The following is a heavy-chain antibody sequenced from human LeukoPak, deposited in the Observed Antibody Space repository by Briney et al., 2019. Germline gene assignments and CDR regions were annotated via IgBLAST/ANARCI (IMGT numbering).Heavy chain of an antibody. Sequence: PSETLSLTCTVSGGSISSYYWSWIRQPPGKGLEWIGYIYYSGSTNYNPSLKSRVTISVDTSKNQFSLKLSSVTAADTAVYYCARGRGSSGYSGKQPFDYWGQGTLVTVSS. J-gene: IGHJ4*02. V-gene: IGHV4-59*01. CDR3: ARGRGSSGYSGKQPFDY. CDR2: IYYSGST. D-gene: IGHD3-22*01. CDR1: GGSISSYY.